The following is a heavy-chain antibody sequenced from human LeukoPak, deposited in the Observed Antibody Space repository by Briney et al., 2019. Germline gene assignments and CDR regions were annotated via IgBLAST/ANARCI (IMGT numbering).Heavy chain of an antibody. CDR1: GFTFSIYG. CDR3: ARSSDSSSWYLTWFDP. D-gene: IGHD6-13*01. J-gene: IGHJ5*02. Sequence: GGSLRLSCAASGFTFSIYGMHWVRQPPGKGLEWVAVISYDGSNKYYADSVKGRFTISRDNSKNTLYLQMGSLRAEDMAVYYRARSSDSSSWYLTWFDPWGQGTLVTVSS. CDR2: ISYDGSNK. V-gene: IGHV3-30*03.